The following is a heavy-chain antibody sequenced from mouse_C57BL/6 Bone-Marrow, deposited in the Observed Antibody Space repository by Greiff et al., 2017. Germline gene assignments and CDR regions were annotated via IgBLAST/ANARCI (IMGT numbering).Heavy chain of an antibody. D-gene: IGHD2-1*01. J-gene: IGHJ4*01. Sequence: QVQLQQPGAELVMPGASVKLSCKASGYTFTSYWMNWVKQRPGQGLEWIGEIDPSDSYTNYNQKFKGKSTLTVDKSSSTAYMQLSSLTSEDSAVYCCARLDAYLPFYAMDYWGQGTSVTVSS. V-gene: IGHV1-69*01. CDR2: IDPSDSYT. CDR1: GYTFTSYW. CDR3: ARLDAYLPFYAMDY.